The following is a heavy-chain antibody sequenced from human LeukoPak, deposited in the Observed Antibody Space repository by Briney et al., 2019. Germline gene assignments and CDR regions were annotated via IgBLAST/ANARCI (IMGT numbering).Heavy chain of an antibody. CDR1: GGSISSGDYY. D-gene: IGHD6-13*01. CDR3: ARQPVIAAAGVDY. CDR2: IYYSGST. Sequence: SQTLSLTCTVSGGSISSGDYYWSWIRQPPGKGLEWNGYIYYSGSTYYNPSLKSRVTISVDTSKNQFPLKLSSVTAADTAVYYCARQPVIAAAGVDYWGQGTLVTVSS. J-gene: IGHJ4*02. V-gene: IGHV4-30-4*08.